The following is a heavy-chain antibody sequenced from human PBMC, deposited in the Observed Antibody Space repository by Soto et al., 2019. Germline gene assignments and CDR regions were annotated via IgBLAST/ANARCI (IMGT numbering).Heavy chain of an antibody. V-gene: IGHV4-59*08. CDR2: IYNTGST. CDR3: ARHLPLNLLFDY. J-gene: IGHJ4*02. Sequence: QVQLQESGPGLVKPSETLSLTCTVSGGSISSYYWSWIRQPPGKGLEWIGYIYNTGSTNYNPSLKSRVTISVDTSKNQFSLKLTSVTAADTAVYYCARHLPLNLLFDYWGQGILVTVSS. CDR1: GGSISSYY.